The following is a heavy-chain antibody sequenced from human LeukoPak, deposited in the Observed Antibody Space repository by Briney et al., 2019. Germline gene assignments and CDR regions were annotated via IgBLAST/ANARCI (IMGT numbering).Heavy chain of an antibody. V-gene: IGHV1-2*02. J-gene: IGHJ4*02. CDR1: GYTFTGYY. CDR2: INPNSGGT. Sequence: GASVKVSCKASGYTFTGYYMHWVRQAPGQGLEWMGWINPNSGGTNYAQKFQGRVTMTRDMSTSTVYIELSSLTSDDTAVYYCARNVGSGFDYWGQGTLVTVSS. D-gene: IGHD2-15*01. CDR3: ARNVGSGFDY.